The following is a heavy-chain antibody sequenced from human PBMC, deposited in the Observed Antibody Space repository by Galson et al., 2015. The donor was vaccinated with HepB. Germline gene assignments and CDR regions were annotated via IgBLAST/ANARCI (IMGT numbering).Heavy chain of an antibody. CDR1: GYTFTSYA. Sequence: SVKVSCKASGYTFTSYAMHWVRQAPGQRLEWMGWINAGNGNTKYSQKFQGRVTMTEDTSTDTAYMELSSLRSEDTAVYYCATYGGNDGSTYVDYWGQGTLVTVSS. D-gene: IGHD4-23*01. V-gene: IGHV1-3*01. J-gene: IGHJ4*02. CDR3: ATYGGNDGSTYVDY. CDR2: INAGNGNT.